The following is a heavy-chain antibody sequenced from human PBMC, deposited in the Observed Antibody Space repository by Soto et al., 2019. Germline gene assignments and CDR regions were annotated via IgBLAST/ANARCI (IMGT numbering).Heavy chain of an antibody. V-gene: IGHV1-18*01. Sequence: ASVKVSCKTSGYAFPHYVINWVRQAPGHGLEWMGFSTHTGNTNYAQNFQGRVVLTADTSTSTAYMEVTSLRSDDTAVYYCARSGEHPLDYWGQGTPVTVSS. J-gene: IGHJ4*02. CDR2: STHTGNT. CDR3: ARSGEHPLDY. D-gene: IGHD1-26*01. CDR1: GYAFPHYV.